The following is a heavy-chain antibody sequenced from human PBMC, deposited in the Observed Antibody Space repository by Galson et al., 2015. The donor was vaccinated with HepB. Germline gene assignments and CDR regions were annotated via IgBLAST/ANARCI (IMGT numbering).Heavy chain of an antibody. D-gene: IGHD2-8*01. Sequence: LRLSCAAPGLTFSSYAMLWVRPAKGKGLDWVAVISYDGSNKYHADSKKGRFTIPRDNSKNTLYLQRNSLRAEDTAVYYCASDRGLMVYALLDYFDYWGQGTLVTVSS. CDR2: ISYDGSNK. J-gene: IGHJ4*02. CDR3: ASDRGLMVYALLDYFDY. V-gene: IGHV3-30-3*01. CDR1: GLTFSSYA.